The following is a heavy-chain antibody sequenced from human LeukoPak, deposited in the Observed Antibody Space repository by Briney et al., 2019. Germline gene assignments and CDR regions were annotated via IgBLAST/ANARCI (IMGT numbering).Heavy chain of an antibody. V-gene: IGHV3-21*01. CDR2: ISSNSSYI. CDR1: GFTFSSYS. CDR3: ARDFARIESHYYYYYMDV. D-gene: IGHD5-24*01. J-gene: IGHJ6*03. Sequence: GGSLRLSCAVSGFTFSSYSKNWVRQAPGKGLEWVLSISSNSSYIYYTDSVKGRFTISRDNAKNSLYLQMNSLRAEDTAVYYCARDFARIESHYYYYYMDVWGKGTTVTVSS.